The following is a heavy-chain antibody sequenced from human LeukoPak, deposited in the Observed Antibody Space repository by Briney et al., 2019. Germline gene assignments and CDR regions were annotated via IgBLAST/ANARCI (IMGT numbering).Heavy chain of an antibody. CDR2: INPNSGDT. CDR1: GYTFTCYY. J-gene: IGHJ3*02. Sequence: ASVKVSCKTSGYTFTCYYIHWVRQAPGQGLEWMGWINPNSGDTNYAQKFQGRVSMTGDTSISTAYMELSRLRSDDTAVYYCARTLVVINDAFDIWGQGTMVTVSS. V-gene: IGHV1-2*02. D-gene: IGHD3-22*01. CDR3: ARTLVVINDAFDI.